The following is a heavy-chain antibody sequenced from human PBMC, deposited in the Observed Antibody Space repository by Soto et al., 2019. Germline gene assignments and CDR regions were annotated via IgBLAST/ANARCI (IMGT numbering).Heavy chain of an antibody. CDR3: ARSRYCSSTSWRCTTAYYYYMDV. D-gene: IGHD2-2*01. Sequence: GGSLRLSCAASGFTFSSYSMNWVRQAPGKGLEWVSYISSSSSTIYYADSVKGRFTISRDNAKNSLYLQMNSLRAEDTAVYYCARSRYCSSTSWRCTTAYYYYMDVWGKGTTVTVSS. CDR1: GFTFSSYS. J-gene: IGHJ6*03. CDR2: ISSSSSTI. V-gene: IGHV3-48*01.